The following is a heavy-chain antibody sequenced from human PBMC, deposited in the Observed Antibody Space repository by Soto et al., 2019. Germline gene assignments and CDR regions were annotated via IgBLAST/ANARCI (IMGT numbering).Heavy chain of an antibody. J-gene: IGHJ4*02. Sequence: EVQLVESGGGLVQPGGSLRLSCAASGFTFSSYWMHWVRQAPGKGLVWVSRINRDGSSTSYADSVKGRFTISRDNAKNRLYLQMNSLRAEDTAVYYCVRTSLVVAAATREDYWGQGTLVTVSS. CDR3: VRTSLVVAAATREDY. D-gene: IGHD2-15*01. CDR2: INRDGSST. V-gene: IGHV3-74*01. CDR1: GFTFSSYW.